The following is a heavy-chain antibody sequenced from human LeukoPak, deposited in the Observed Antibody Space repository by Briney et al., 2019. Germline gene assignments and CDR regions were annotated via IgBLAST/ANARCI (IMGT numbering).Heavy chain of an antibody. Sequence: GGSLRLSCAASGFTFDDYGMHWVRQAPGKGLEWVSGISWNSGSIGYVDSVKGRFTISRDNSKNTLYLQMNSLRAEDTAVYYCARDRGTMIVVVTLDYWGQGTLVTVSS. D-gene: IGHD3-22*01. CDR1: GFTFDDYG. CDR2: ISWNSGSI. V-gene: IGHV3-9*01. J-gene: IGHJ4*02. CDR3: ARDRGTMIVVVTLDY.